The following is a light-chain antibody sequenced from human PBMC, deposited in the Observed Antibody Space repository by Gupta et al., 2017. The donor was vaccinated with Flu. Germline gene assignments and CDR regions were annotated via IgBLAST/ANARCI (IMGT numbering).Light chain of an antibody. Sequence: DVVLTQSPLSLPVTLGQPASISCRSSQGLVSRDGNTYLSWFQQRPGQSPRRLIYKVSKRDSGVPDRFTGSGSDTDFTLEISRVEAEDVGVYYCGQATHWPQHTFGQGTKLEIK. CDR2: KVS. J-gene: IGKJ2*01. CDR3: GQATHWPQHT. V-gene: IGKV2-30*01. CDR1: QGLVSRDGNTY.